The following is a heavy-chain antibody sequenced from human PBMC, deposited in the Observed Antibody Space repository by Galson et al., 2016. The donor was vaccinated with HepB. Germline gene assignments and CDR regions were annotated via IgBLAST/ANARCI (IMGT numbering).Heavy chain of an antibody. V-gene: IGHV5-51*01. CDR3: ARSNDTYYYDSRGYYKYAMDV. Sequence: GAEVKKPGQSLKISCKGFGYSFTNYWIGWVRQMPGKGLEWMGIIYPGDSDTTYSPPFQGQVTISADKSIRTAYLQWSSLTASDPAMYYCARSNDTYYYDSRGYYKYAMDVWGQGTTVTVSS. D-gene: IGHD3-22*01. J-gene: IGHJ6*02. CDR2: IYPGDSDT. CDR1: GYSFTNYW.